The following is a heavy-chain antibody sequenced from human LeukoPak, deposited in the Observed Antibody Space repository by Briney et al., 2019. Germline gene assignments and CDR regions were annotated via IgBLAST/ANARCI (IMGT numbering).Heavy chain of an antibody. D-gene: IGHD3-22*01. CDR2: ISGSSGDT. CDR1: GFAFSSYA. V-gene: IGHV3-23*01. Sequence: GGSLRLSCAASGFAFSSYAMSWVRQAPGKGLEWVSAISGSSGDTFYVDSVEGRFTISRDNSKNTLYLQMNSLRAEDTAVYFCAKLPWVHYYDGSGYHRAIDSWGQGTLVTVSS. CDR3: AKLPWVHYYDGSGYHRAIDS. J-gene: IGHJ4*02.